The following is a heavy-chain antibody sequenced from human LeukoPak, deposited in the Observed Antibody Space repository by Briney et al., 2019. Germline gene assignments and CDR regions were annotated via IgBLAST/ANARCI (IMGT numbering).Heavy chain of an antibody. Sequence: SVKVSCKASGGTFSSYAISWVRQAPGQGLEWMGRIIPILGIANYAQKFQGRVTITADKSTSTAYMELSSLRSEDTAVYYCARGRNYLLVTTDLNWSAPGGQEPLVTVSS. CDR1: GGTFSSYA. CDR3: ARGRNYLLVTTDLNWSAP. V-gene: IGHV1-69*04. D-gene: IGHD1-7*01. CDR2: IIPILGIA. J-gene: IGHJ5*02.